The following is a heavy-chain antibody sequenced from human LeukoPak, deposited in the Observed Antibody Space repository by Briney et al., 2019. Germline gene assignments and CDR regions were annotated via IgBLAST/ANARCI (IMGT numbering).Heavy chain of an antibody. CDR2: ISTYNGNI. Sequence: GASVKVSCTASGYTFTKYAISWVRQAPGQGLEWMGWISTYNGNINYAQKFQGRVTLTTDTSTSTAYMELRSLRSDDTAIYYCARNYYGSGSYYNVEGWFDPWGQGTLVTVSS. V-gene: IGHV1-18*01. CDR1: GYTFTKYA. J-gene: IGHJ5*02. CDR3: ARNYYGSGSYYNVEGWFDP. D-gene: IGHD3-10*01.